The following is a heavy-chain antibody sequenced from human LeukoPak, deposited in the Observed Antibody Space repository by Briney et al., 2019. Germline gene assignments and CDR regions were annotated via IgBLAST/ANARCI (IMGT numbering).Heavy chain of an antibody. J-gene: IGHJ4*02. V-gene: IGHV3-30*04. CDR3: VKAVDTAMVTD. D-gene: IGHD5-18*01. Sequence: PGGSLRLSCAASGFTFSSYAMHWVRQAPGKGLEWVAVISYDGSNKYYADSVKGRFTISRDNSKNTLYLQMNSLRAEDTAVYYCVKAVDTAMVTDWGQGTLVTLSS. CDR2: ISYDGSNK. CDR1: GFTFSSYA.